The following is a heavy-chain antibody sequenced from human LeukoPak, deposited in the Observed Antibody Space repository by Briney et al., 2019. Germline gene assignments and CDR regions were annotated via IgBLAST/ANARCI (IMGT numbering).Heavy chain of an antibody. J-gene: IGHJ4*02. D-gene: IGHD2-15*01. Sequence: GGSLRLSCAASGLPFSSYGMHWVRQAPGKGLEWVALISYDGSNEHYADSVKGRFTISRDNSKNTLYLQVNSLRPEDTAVYYCAKSRFSCIGNNCYSPDYWGQGTLVTVSS. V-gene: IGHV3-30*18. CDR2: ISYDGSNE. CDR3: AKSRFSCIGNNCYSPDY. CDR1: GLPFSSYG.